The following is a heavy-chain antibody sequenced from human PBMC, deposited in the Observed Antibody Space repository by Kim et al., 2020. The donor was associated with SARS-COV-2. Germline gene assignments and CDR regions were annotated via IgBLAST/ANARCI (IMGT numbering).Heavy chain of an antibody. V-gene: IGHV1-3*01. D-gene: IGHD3-16*01. CDR3: ARDSPQRGWFDP. J-gene: IGHJ5*02. Sequence: KTSRKFRGRATITRDTPASTAYMGLSSLRSEDTAVYYCARDSPQRGWFDPWGQGTLVTVSS.